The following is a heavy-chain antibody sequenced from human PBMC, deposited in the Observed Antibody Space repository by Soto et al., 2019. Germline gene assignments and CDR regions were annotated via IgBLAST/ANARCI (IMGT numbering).Heavy chain of an antibody. CDR3: VKGLKWELPLHY. Sequence: GGSLRLSCAASGFTFSSYAMSWVRQAPGKGLEWVSAISDSGGSTYYADSVKGRFTSSRDISKNTLYLQMNSLRAEDTAVYYCVKGLKWELPLHYWGQGALVTVSS. CDR2: ISDSGGST. D-gene: IGHD1-26*01. CDR1: GFTFSSYA. J-gene: IGHJ4*02. V-gene: IGHV3-23*01.